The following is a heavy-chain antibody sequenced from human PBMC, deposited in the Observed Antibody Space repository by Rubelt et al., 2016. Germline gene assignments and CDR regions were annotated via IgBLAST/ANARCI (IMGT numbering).Heavy chain of an antibody. CDR1: GGSFSGYY. CDR2: INHSGST. V-gene: IGHV4-34*01. J-gene: IGHJ4*02. D-gene: IGHD2-2*01. Sequence: QVQLQQWGAGLLKPSETLSLTCAVYGGSFSGYYWSWIRQPPGKGLEWIGAINHSGSTNYNPSLKSRVTISVDTSKKPFALKLRSVTAADTAGYYCAREVGRSFDYCGQGALVTVSS. CDR3: AREVGRSFDY.